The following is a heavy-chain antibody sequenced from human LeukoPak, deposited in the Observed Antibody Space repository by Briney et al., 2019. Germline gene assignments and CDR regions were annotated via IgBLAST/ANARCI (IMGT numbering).Heavy chain of an antibody. V-gene: IGHV3-21*01. CDR2: IGYSSYI. CDR1: GFTFSSYS. CDR3: ARGATVITPPLDY. D-gene: IGHD4-23*01. J-gene: IGHJ4*02. Sequence: GGSLRLSCAASGFTFSSYSMNWVRQAPGKGLEWVSSIGYSSYIYYADSVKGRFTISRDNAKSSLYLQLDSLRAEDTAVYYCARGATVITPPLDYWGQGTLVTVSS.